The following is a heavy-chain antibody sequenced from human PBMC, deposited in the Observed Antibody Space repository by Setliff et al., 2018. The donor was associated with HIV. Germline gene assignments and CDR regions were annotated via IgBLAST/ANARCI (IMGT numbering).Heavy chain of an antibody. CDR3: ARAMSSSWYIDGFDI. CDR1: GDSISSSTFY. Sequence: PSETLSLTCTVSGDSISSSTFYWGWIRQPPGKGLEWIGSIYYSGTTYYNPSLKSRVAISVDTSKNRLSLKLSSVTAADAAVYYCARAMSSSWYIDGFDIWGQGTVVTVSS. J-gene: IGHJ3*02. D-gene: IGHD6-13*01. CDR2: IYYSGTT. V-gene: IGHV4-39*07.